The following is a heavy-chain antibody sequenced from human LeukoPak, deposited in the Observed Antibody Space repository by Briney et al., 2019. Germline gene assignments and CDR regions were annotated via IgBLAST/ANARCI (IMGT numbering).Heavy chain of an antibody. Sequence: SETLSLTCTVSGASINSHYWSWIRQPPGKGLEWIGNIFYSGSTKYNPSLKSRVTISVDRPQKKFSLKLTSVTTADTAVYYCARGTGMVSFGSWGQGALVTVSS. J-gene: IGHJ4*02. CDR1: GASINSHY. CDR2: IFYSGST. CDR3: ARGTGMVSFGS. V-gene: IGHV4-59*11. D-gene: IGHD3-10*01.